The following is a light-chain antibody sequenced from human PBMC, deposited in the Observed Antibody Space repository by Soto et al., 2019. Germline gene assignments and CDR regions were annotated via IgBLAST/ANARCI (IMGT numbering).Light chain of an antibody. V-gene: IGKV1-6*01. CDR1: QSISSY. J-gene: IGKJ1*01. Sequence: IQMTQSPSTLSASVGDRVTITCRASQSISSYLNWYQQIPGKAPKLLIHAASSLQSGVPSRFSGSGSGTDFTLTISSLQPEDFATYYCLQDYNYPRTFGQGTKVDIK. CDR2: AAS. CDR3: LQDYNYPRT.